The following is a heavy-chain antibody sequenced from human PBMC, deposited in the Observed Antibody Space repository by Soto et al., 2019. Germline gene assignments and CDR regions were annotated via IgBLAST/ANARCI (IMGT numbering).Heavy chain of an antibody. CDR2: ISSTGSST. CDR1: GFTFSNYD. CDR3: AKSLRTAAFDY. D-gene: IGHD1-1*01. V-gene: IGHV3-23*01. Sequence: EVQLLETGGGLVQRGGSLRLSCAASGFTFSNYDMTWVRQAPGKGLEWVSLISSTGSSTYYADSVKGRFTISRDNSKNTLSLQINSLRAEDTAVYYCAKSLRTAAFDYWGQGALVTVFS. J-gene: IGHJ4*02.